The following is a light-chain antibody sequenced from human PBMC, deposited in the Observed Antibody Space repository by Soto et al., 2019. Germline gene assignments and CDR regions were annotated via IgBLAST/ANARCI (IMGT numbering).Light chain of an antibody. J-gene: IGKJ4*01. Sequence: IVMTQSPGTQSLPPVQGATLSWSAIQSVSSSFAWYQQKPGQAPRLLLYGASTRATGIRARFSGSGCGTEFTLTISSLQSEDVAVSYCQQYNNWPPRLTFGGGTKVDI. CDR2: GAS. V-gene: IGKV3-15*01. CDR3: QQYNNWPPRLT. CDR1: QSVSSS.